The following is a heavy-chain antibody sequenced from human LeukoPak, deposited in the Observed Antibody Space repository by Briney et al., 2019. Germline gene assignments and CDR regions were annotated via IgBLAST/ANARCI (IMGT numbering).Heavy chain of an antibody. Sequence: PSETLSLTCTVSGGSISNSSYYWGWIRQPPGKGLEWIGSIYYSGSTYHNPSLKSRVTISVDTSKNQFSLKLSSVTAADTAVYYCARDPVGYYIDYWGQGTLVTVSS. J-gene: IGHJ4*02. D-gene: IGHD3-22*01. CDR3: ARDPVGYYIDY. V-gene: IGHV4-39*07. CDR2: IYYSGST. CDR1: GGSISNSSYY.